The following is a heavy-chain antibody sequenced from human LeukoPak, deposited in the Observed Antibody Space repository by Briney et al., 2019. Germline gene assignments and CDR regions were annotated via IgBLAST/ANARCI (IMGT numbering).Heavy chain of an antibody. CDR3: ARGPHGGFVIIPTEF. V-gene: IGHV1-24*01. J-gene: IGHJ4*02. CDR2: FDPEDGET. Sequence: ASVKVSCKVSGYTLTELSVHWVRQAPGKGLEWMGGFDPEDGETIYAQKFQGRVTMTEDTSTDTAYMELSSLRSEDTAVYYCARGPHGGFVIIPTEFWGQGTLVTVSS. D-gene: IGHD3-3*01. CDR1: GYTLTELS.